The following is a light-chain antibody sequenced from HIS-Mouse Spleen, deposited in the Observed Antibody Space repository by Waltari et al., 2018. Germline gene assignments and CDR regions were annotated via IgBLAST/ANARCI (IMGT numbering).Light chain of an antibody. CDR3: SSYTSSSTLV. J-gene: IGLJ2*01. Sequence: QSALPQPASVPGSHGQSITIPCTGTSSDVGGYNYVSWYQQHPGKAPKLMIYEVSNRPSGVSNRFSGSKSGNTASLTISGLQAEDEADYYCSSYTSSSTLVFGGGTKLTVL. CDR2: EVS. CDR1: SSDVGGYNY. V-gene: IGLV2-14*01.